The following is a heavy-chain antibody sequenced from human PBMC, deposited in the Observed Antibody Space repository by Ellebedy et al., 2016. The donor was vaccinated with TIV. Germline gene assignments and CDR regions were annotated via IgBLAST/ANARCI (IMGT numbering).Heavy chain of an antibody. D-gene: IGHD5-18*01. J-gene: IGHJ4*02. Sequence: GESLKISCAASGFTFSNYAMSWVRQAPGKGLEWVSAISSDGGSTFYADSVKGRFTISRDSSKHTLYLQMYSLRVEDTAVYFCAKDRTPGDGYWVFDFWGQGTLVTVST. CDR1: GFTFSNYA. CDR3: AKDRTPGDGYWVFDF. V-gene: IGHV3-23*01. CDR2: ISSDGGST.